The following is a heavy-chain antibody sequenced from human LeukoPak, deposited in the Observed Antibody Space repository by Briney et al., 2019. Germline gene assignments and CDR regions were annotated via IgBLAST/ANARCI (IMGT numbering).Heavy chain of an antibody. V-gene: IGHV3-30-3*01. CDR2: ISYDGSNK. CDR1: RFTFSNYA. J-gene: IGHJ4*02. Sequence: QTGGSLRLSCAASRFTFSNYAMHWVRQAPGKGLEWVAVISYDGSNKYYADSVKGRFTISRDNSKNTLYLQMNSLRAEDTAVYYCARDRSQMGIFHFDYWGQGTLVTVSS. CDR3: ARDRSQMGIFHFDY. D-gene: IGHD7-27*01.